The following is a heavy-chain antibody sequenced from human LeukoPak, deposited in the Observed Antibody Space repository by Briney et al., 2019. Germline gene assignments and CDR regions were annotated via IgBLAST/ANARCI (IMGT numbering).Heavy chain of an antibody. J-gene: IGHJ4*02. V-gene: IGHV3-33*03. CDR2: IWYDGSNK. Sequence: GGSLRLSCAASGFTFSSYGMHWVRQAPGKGLEWVAVIWYDGSNKYYADSVKGRFTISRDNAKNSLYLQMNSLRAEDTALYYCAKAGGSGSYYNNNYDYWGQGTLVTVSS. CDR1: GFTFSSYG. D-gene: IGHD3-10*01. CDR3: AKAGGSGSYYNNNYDY.